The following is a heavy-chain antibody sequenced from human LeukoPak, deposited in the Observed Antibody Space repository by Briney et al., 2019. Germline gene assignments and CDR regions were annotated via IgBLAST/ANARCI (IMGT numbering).Heavy chain of an antibody. CDR3: AKEAYSGSYYYYYYYMDV. Sequence: GGSLRLSCAASGFTFSSHPMSWVRLAPGKGLEWVSSIRGSGDSTYYADSVKGRFTISRDNSKNTLYLQMNSLRAEDTAVYYCAKEAYSGSYYYYYYYMDVWGKGTTVTISS. CDR2: IRGSGDST. D-gene: IGHD1-26*01. J-gene: IGHJ6*03. V-gene: IGHV3-23*01. CDR1: GFTFSSHP.